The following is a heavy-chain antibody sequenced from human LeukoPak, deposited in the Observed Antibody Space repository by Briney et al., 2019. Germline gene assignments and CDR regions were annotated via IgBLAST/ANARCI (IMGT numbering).Heavy chain of an antibody. CDR2: MNPNSGNT. Sequence: ASVKVSCKASGYTFTSYDINWVRQATGQGLEWMGWMNPNSGNTGYAQKFQGRVTMTRNTPISTAYMELSSLRSEDTAVYYCARTSGYSSSWYYYYGMDVWGQGTTVTVSS. J-gene: IGHJ6*02. CDR3: ARTSGYSSSWYYYYGMDV. CDR1: GYTFTSYD. D-gene: IGHD6-13*01. V-gene: IGHV1-8*01.